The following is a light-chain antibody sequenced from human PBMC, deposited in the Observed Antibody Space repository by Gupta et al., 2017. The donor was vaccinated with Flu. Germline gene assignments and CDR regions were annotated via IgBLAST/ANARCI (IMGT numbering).Light chain of an antibody. CDR3: QQDDSTPRT. CDR1: QSVLYSSNNKNY. V-gene: IGKV4-1*01. J-gene: IGKJ1*01. CDR2: WAS. Sequence: DIVMTQPPDSLAVSLGERATINCKSSQSVLYSSNNKNYLAWYQQKPGQPPKLLIYWASTRESGVPDRFSGSGSGTXFTLTIXSLQAEDVAVYYCQQDDSTPRTFGXGTKVEIK.